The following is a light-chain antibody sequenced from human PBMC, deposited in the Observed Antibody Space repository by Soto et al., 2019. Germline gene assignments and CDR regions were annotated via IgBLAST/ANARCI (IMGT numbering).Light chain of an antibody. V-gene: IGKV3-20*01. CDR3: QQYGSSPSWT. Sequence: DIVLTQSPGTLSLSPVGRATLSCRASQSVSSRYLAWYPQKPGQAHRLLIYGASSRATGIPDRFSSSVSGTDFTLTISRLEPEDLAVYYCQQYGSSPSWTFGQGTKVDI. CDR2: GAS. J-gene: IGKJ1*01. CDR1: QSVSSRY.